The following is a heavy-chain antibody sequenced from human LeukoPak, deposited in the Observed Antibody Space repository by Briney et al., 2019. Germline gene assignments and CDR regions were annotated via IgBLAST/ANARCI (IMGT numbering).Heavy chain of an antibody. J-gene: IGHJ1*01. CDR3: ARPGDMDHAGPFKH. D-gene: IGHD7-27*01. CDR2: VYPADSDT. V-gene: IGHV5-51*01. Sequence: GEPLNISVEGSGYSFSSYSSAGVGKMPGRGREGLGIVYPADSDTRYNPSLQGQVPISDGKSIRTAYLHKSSLKTSDTAMYYCARPGDMDHAGPFKHWGQGTPVIVSS. CDR1: GYSFSSYS.